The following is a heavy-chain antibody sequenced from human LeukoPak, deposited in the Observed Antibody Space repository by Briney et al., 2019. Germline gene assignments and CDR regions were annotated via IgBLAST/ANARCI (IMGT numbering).Heavy chain of an antibody. CDR3: ARDPWQGSTTLH. Sequence: GGSLRLSCVASGFSISSGYMTWARQAPGKALEWVSLLYSDDSAYYPDSVKSRFTISRDNSKSTRHLQMDTLRTEDTAMYYCARDPWQGSTTLHWGQGIMVTVSS. CDR1: GFSISSGY. J-gene: IGHJ4*02. V-gene: IGHV3-66*02. D-gene: IGHD1-26*01. CDR2: LYSDDSA.